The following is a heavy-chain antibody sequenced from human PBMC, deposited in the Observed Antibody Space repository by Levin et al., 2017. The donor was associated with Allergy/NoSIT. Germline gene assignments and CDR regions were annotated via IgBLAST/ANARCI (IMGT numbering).Heavy chain of an antibody. CDR2: IRSNIHTGTT. CDR1: GFPFGDYA. V-gene: IGHV3-49*03. D-gene: IGHD6-13*01. CDR3: TRVLVAAGPRLDY. Sequence: GGSLRLSCTVSGFPFGDYAMSWFRQAPGKGLEWISYIRSNIHTGTTEYAASVKGRFTISRDDSKSIVYLQMNSLKTEDTAIYYCTRVLVAAGPRLDYWGQGTLVTVSS. J-gene: IGHJ4*02.